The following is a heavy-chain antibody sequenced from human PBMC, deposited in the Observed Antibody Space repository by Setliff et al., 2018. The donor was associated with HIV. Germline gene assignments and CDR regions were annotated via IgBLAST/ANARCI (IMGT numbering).Heavy chain of an antibody. CDR2: ISTHNRNT. CDR3: ARVPYRSAWFSGGHDAFDV. J-gene: IGHJ3*01. D-gene: IGHD6-19*01. V-gene: IGHV1-18*01. CDR1: GYTFTSYD. Sequence: ASVKVSYKASGYTFTSYDINWVRQAPGQGLEWMGWISTHNRNTNYAQKFQGRVTMTTDTSTSTAYMDLRSLRSDDTAVYYCARVPYRSAWFSGGHDAFDVWGQGTMVTVSS.